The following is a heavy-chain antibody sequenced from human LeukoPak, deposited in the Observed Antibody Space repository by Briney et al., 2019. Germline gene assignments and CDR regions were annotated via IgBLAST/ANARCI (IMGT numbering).Heavy chain of an antibody. Sequence: PSETLSLTCTVSGGSISSGDYYWSWIRQPPGKGLEWIGYIYYSGSTYYNPSLKGRVTISVDTSKNQFSLKLSSVTAADTAVYYCARGRITMVRGVLTTLDYWGQGTLVTVSS. J-gene: IGHJ4*02. CDR1: GGSISSGDYY. V-gene: IGHV4-30-4*01. CDR3: ARGRITMVRGVLTTLDY. D-gene: IGHD3-10*01. CDR2: IYYSGST.